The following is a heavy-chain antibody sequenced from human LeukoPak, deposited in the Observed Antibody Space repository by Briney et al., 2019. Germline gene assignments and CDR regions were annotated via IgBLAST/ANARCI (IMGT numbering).Heavy chain of an antibody. Sequence: SETLSLTCTVSGGSISTSNYYWGWIRQPPGKGLEWIGNIFYSGSTYYSPSLRSRVTISLDTSRNQFSLKLNSVTAADTAVYYCAALLEWLYYFDYWGQGTLVTVSS. V-gene: IGHV4-39*07. J-gene: IGHJ4*02. D-gene: IGHD3-3*01. CDR3: AALLEWLYYFDY. CDR1: GGSISTSNYY. CDR2: IFYSGST.